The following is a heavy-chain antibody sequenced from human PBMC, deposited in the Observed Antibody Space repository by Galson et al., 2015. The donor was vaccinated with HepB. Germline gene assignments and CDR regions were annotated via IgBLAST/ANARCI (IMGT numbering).Heavy chain of an antibody. Sequence: SLRLSCAASGFTFNNAHMSWVRQAPGKGLEYIGRVLRAADGGTTDYPAPMKDRFTISRDDSKNMVYLQINSLKAEDTAVYYCTTWGYHWGQRTLVTVSS. D-gene: IGHD7-27*01. CDR1: GFTFNNAH. J-gene: IGHJ5*02. CDR3: TTWGYH. V-gene: IGHV3-15*05. CDR2: VLRAADGGTT.